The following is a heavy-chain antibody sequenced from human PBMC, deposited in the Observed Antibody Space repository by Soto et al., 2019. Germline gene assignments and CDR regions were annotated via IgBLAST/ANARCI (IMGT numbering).Heavy chain of an antibody. Sequence: ASVKVSCKASGYTFTSYYMHWVRQAPGQGLEWMGIINPSGGSTSYAQKFQGRVTMTRDTSTSTVYMELSSLRSEDTAVYYCARDLSRITMVRGVIYGMDVWGQGTTVNVSS. CDR3: ARDLSRITMVRGVIYGMDV. J-gene: IGHJ6*02. CDR2: INPSGGST. V-gene: IGHV1-46*01. D-gene: IGHD3-10*01. CDR1: GYTFTSYY.